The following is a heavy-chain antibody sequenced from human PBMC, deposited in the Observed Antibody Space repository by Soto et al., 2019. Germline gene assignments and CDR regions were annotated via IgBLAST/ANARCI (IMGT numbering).Heavy chain of an antibody. V-gene: IGHV3-21*01. CDR2: ISSSSSYI. CDR3: ARDRFWRTYYHFWSGSFYYGMDV. Sequence: LXLSCAASRFSFSSYGMHWVRQAPWKGLEWVASISSSSSYIYYADSVKGRFTISRDNAKNSLYLQMNSLRAEDTAVYYCARDRFWRTYYHFWSGSFYYGMDVWGQGTTVT. D-gene: IGHD3-3*01. J-gene: IGHJ6*02. CDR1: RFSFSSYG.